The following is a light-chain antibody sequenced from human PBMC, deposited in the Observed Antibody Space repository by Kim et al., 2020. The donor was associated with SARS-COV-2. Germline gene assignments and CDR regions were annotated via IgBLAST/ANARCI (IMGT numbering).Light chain of an antibody. CDR3: NSRDSSGYNVV. J-gene: IGLJ2*01. CDR1: SLRSHY. CDR2: DTD. V-gene: IGLV3-19*01. Sequence: SSELTQDPSVSVTLGQTVRITCQGDSLRSHYASWYRQKPGQAPILVIYDTDNRPSGIQDRFSGSSSGHTASLTITGAQAEDEADYYCNSRDSSGYNVVFGGGTQLTVL.